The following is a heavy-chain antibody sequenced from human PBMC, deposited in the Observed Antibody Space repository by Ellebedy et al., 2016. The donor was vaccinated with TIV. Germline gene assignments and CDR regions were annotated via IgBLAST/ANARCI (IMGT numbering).Heavy chain of an antibody. CDR2: ISSGATTI. CDR3: ARKGVRNVWSPFDP. CDR1: GFAFSDYY. Sequence: GESLKISCAASGFAFSDYYMSWIRQAPGKGLEWIAHISSGATTIYYADSVRGRFNLSRDAAQNSLYLQMNGLRADDTAVYYCARKGVRNVWSPFDPWGQGALVTVSS. J-gene: IGHJ5*02. V-gene: IGHV3-11*01. D-gene: IGHD1-1*01.